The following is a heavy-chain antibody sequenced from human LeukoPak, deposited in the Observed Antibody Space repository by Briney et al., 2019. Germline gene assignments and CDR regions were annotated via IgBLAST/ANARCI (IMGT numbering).Heavy chain of an antibody. J-gene: IGHJ4*02. V-gene: IGHV3-66*01. D-gene: IGHD6-6*01. CDR3: ARDGIDSSSSLDY. CDR2: IYSGGST. CDR1: GLTVSSNY. Sequence: PGGSLRLSCAASGLTVSSNYMSWVRQAPGKGLEWVSVIYSGGSTYYADSVKGRFTISRDNSKNTLYLQMNSLRAEDTAVYYCARDGIDSSSSLDYWGQGTLVTVSS.